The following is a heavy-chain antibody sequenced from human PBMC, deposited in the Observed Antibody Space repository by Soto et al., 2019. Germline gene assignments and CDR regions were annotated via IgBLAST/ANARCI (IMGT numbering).Heavy chain of an antibody. CDR1: GYKCSTYA. Sequence: QLQLTQSGGEARKPGASVRVSCAASGYKCSTYAISWLRQAPGQGLEWMGLITPNSGYTNYAQKFQGRLILTTDIPSSSAYMELTSLRYDDTAIYYCATSFDTGFDSWGQGTLVSVS. D-gene: IGHD3-9*01. V-gene: IGHV1-18*01. J-gene: IGHJ5*01. CDR3: ATSFDTGFDS. CDR2: ITPNSGYT.